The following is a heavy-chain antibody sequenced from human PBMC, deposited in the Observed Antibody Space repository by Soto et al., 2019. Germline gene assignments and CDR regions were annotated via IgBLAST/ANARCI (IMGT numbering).Heavy chain of an antibody. J-gene: IGHJ3*01. D-gene: IGHD3-16*02. CDR1: GGTFSSYA. CDR3: ARRPLRLGELSLSMGGAFDL. V-gene: IGHV1-69*01. Sequence: QVQLVQSGAEVKKPGSSVKVSCKASGGTFSSYAISWVRQAPGQGLEWMGGIIPIFGTENYAQKCQGRVTITADESTSTAYMELSSLRSEDTAVYYCARRPLRLGELSLSMGGAFDLWGQGTMVTVSS. CDR2: IIPIFGTE.